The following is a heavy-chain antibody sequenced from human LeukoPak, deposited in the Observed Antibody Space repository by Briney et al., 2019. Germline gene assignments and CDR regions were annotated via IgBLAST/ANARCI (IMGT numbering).Heavy chain of an antibody. CDR2: INGGNGNA. D-gene: IGHD2-2*01. CDR3: ARVGSYAMDV. CDR1: GYTFTSYA. Sequence: EASVKVSCKASGYTFTSYAIHWVRQAPGQRLEWMGWINGGNGNAKYSQEFQGRVTITRDTSANTAYMELSSLRSEDMALYYCARVGSYAMDVWGQGTTVTVAS. V-gene: IGHV1-3*03. J-gene: IGHJ6*02.